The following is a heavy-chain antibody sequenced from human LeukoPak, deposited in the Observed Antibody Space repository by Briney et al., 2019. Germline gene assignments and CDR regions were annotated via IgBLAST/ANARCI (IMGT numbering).Heavy chain of an antibody. Sequence: GRSLRLSCSASGFPFSTFGMHWVRQAPGKGLEWVAAIAYDGSVKYYPDSLKGRLTISRDNSKNTLYLQMNSLRTEDTAVYSCAKDRTVVGATSFDYWGLGTLVTVSS. CDR1: GFPFSTFG. CDR3: AKDRTVVGATSFDY. CDR2: IAYDGSVK. V-gene: IGHV3-30*18. D-gene: IGHD1-26*01. J-gene: IGHJ4*02.